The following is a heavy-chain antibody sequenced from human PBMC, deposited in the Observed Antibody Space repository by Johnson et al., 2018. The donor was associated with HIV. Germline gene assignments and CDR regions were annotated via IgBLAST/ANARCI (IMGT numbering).Heavy chain of an antibody. CDR2: IWYDGSNK. J-gene: IGHJ3*02. V-gene: IGHV3-33*01. CDR3: AAVDTVMVTGAFDI. CDR1: GFSFSSYG. D-gene: IGHD5-18*01. Sequence: QVHLVESGGGVVQPGRSLRLSCAASGFSFSSYGMHWVRQAPGKGLEWVANIWYDGSNKYYADSVKGRFTISRDNSKNTLYLQMNSLRAEDTAVYYCAAVDTVMVTGAFDIWGQGTMVTVSS.